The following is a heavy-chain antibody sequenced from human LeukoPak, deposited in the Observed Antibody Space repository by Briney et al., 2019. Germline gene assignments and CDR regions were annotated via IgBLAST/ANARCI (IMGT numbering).Heavy chain of an antibody. V-gene: IGHV3-11*01. CDR3: ASVLILFRGIIISLYYFDF. Sequence: GGSLRLSCAASGFTFSDYYMSWIRQAPGKGLEWVSYISSHDSTKYYADSVKGRFTISRDNAKNSLYLQMNSLRAEDTAVYYCASVLILFRGIIISLYYFDFWGQGTLVTVSS. CDR2: ISSHDSTK. D-gene: IGHD3-10*01. J-gene: IGHJ4*02. CDR1: GFTFSDYY.